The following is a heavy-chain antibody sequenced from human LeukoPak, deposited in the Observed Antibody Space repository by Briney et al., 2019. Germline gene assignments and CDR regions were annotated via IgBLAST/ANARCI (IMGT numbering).Heavy chain of an antibody. CDR2: ISYDGSNK. D-gene: IGHD2-2*01. J-gene: IGHJ4*02. CDR3: ARDKNVRGYCSSTSCYPFGY. CDR1: GFTFSSYA. V-gene: IGHV3-30-3*01. Sequence: GGSLRLSCAASGFTFSSYAMHWVRQAPGKGLEWVAVISYDGSNKYYADSVKGRFTIFRDNSKNTLYLQMNSLRAEDTAVYCCARDKNVRGYCSSTSCYPFGYWGQGTLVTVSS.